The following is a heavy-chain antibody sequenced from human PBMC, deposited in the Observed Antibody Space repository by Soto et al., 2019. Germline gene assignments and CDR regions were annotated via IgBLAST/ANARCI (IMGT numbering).Heavy chain of an antibody. CDR1: GGTFSSYA. V-gene: IGHV1-69*13. CDR2: IIPIFGTA. CDR3: ASTRSVAAAGTCDY. D-gene: IGHD6-13*01. Sequence: SVKVSCKASGGTFSSYAISWVRQAPGQGLEWMGGIIPIFGTANYAQKFQGRVTITADESTSTAYMELSSLRSEDTAVYYCASTRSVAAAGTCDYWGQGTLVTVSS. J-gene: IGHJ4*02.